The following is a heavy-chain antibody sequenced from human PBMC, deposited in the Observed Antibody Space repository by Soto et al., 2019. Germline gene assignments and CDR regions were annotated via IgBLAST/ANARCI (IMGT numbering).Heavy chain of an antibody. CDR2: IYYRGST. CDR3: ARLRGYYGSGSYYNDY. D-gene: IGHD3-10*01. CDR1: GGSISSSDYY. V-gene: IGHV4-39*02. Sequence: SETLCLTCTVSGGSISSSDYYWGWIRQPPGKGLEWIGSIYYRGSTYYNPSLNSRVTISVDTSKNHFSLKLSSVSAADTAVYYCARLRGYYGSGSYYNDYWGQGTLVTVSS. J-gene: IGHJ4*02.